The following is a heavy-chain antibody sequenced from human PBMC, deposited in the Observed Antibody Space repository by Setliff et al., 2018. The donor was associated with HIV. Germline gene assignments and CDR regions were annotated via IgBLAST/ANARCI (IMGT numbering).Heavy chain of an antibody. CDR1: GYSISSGYY. D-gene: IGHD6-19*01. V-gene: IGHV4-38-2*01. J-gene: IGHJ6*02. CDR2: IYHSGST. Sequence: SETLSLTCAVSGYSISSGYYWGWIRQPPGKGLEWIGSIYHSGSTYYNPSLKSRVTISVDTSKNQFSLNLSSVTAADAAVYYCARQFTVQWLVSTYGMDVWGQGTTVTVSS. CDR3: ARQFTVQWLVSTYGMDV.